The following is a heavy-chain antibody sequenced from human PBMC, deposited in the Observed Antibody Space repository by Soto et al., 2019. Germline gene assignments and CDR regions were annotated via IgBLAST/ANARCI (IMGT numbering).Heavy chain of an antibody. CDR1: GGTFSSYT. CDR3: ARDAPSLAARPFWFDP. V-gene: IGHV1-69*08. Sequence: QVQLVQSGAEVQKPGSSVKVSCKASGGTFSSYTISWVRQAPGQGLEWMGRIIPILGIANYAQKFQGRVTSTADKSTSTAYMELSSLRSEDTAVYYCARDAPSLAARPFWFDPWGQGTLVTVSS. J-gene: IGHJ5*02. D-gene: IGHD6-6*01. CDR2: IIPILGIA.